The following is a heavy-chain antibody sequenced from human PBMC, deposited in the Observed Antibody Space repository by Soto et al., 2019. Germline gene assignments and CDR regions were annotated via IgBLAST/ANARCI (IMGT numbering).Heavy chain of an antibody. J-gene: IGHJ3*02. V-gene: IGHV4-59*08. D-gene: IGHD6-6*01. CDR2: VYFDGST. CDR3: ARPYSTSARGSFDI. CDR1: GDSINDNY. Sequence: SETLSLTCTVSGDSINDNYWSWIRQPPGKGLEWIGYVYFDGSTNYNPSLKSRVTILVGTSKTQFSLKLTSVTPADTAVYYCARPYSTSARGSFDIWGQGTMVTVSS.